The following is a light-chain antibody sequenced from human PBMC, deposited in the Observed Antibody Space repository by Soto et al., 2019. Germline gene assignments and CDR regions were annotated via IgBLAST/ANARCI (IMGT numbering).Light chain of an antibody. V-gene: IGKV3-11*01. CDR3: QQRSNWLYT. CDR2: DTS. CDR1: QSVSSY. Sequence: EMVLTQSPATLSSSPGERATLSCRASQSVSSYLAWYQQKPGQAPRLLIYDTSNRATGIPARFSGSGSGTDFTLTISSLEPEDFAVYYCQQRSNWLYTFGQGTKLEIK. J-gene: IGKJ2*01.